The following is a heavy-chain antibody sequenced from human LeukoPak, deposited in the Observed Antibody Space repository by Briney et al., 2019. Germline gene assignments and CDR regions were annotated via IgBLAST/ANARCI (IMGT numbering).Heavy chain of an antibody. CDR3: ARGRENWFDP. CDR1: GFTFSSYW. Sequence: GGSLRLSCAASGFTFSSYWMHWIRQAPRKGLVWVSRINSDGSSTSYADSVKGRFTISRDNAKNTLYLQMNSLRAEDTAVYYCARGRENWFDPWGQGTLVTVSS. CDR2: INSDGSST. J-gene: IGHJ5*02. V-gene: IGHV3-74*01.